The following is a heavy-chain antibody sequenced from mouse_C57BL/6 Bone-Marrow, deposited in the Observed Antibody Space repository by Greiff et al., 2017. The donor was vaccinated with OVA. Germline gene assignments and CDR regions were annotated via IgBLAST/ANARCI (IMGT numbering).Heavy chain of an antibody. Sequence: QVTLKVCGPGILQSSQTLSLTCSFSGFSLSTSGMGVSWIRQPSGKGLEWLAHIYWDDDKRYNPSLKSRLTISKDTSKNQVFLKIANVDTADTATYYCARGYYSNSSWFAYWGQGTLVTVSA. CDR2: IYWDDDK. V-gene: IGHV8-12*01. D-gene: IGHD2-5*01. CDR3: ARGYYSNSSWFAY. J-gene: IGHJ3*01. CDR1: GFSLSTSGMG.